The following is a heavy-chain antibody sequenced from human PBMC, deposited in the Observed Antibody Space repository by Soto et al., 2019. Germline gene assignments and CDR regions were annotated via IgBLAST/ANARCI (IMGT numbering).Heavy chain of an antibody. CDR2: ISGSGGST. CDR3: AKVEVGATNRYLDY. V-gene: IGHV3-23*01. Sequence: GGSLRLSCAASGFTFSSYAMSWVRQAPGKGLEWVSAISGSGGSTYYADSVKGRFTISRDNSKNTLYLQMNSLRAEDTAVYYCAKVEVGATNRYLDYWGQGTLVTVSS. D-gene: IGHD1-26*01. CDR1: GFTFSSYA. J-gene: IGHJ4*02.